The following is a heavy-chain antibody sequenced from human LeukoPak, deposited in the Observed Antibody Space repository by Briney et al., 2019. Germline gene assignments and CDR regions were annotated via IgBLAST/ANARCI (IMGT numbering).Heavy chain of an antibody. J-gene: IGHJ4*02. D-gene: IGHD2-21*02. CDR1: GGSISSSSYY. V-gene: IGHV4-39*01. CDR2: VYYSGST. CDR3: ARRVVTAKQYYFDY. Sequence: KPSETLSLTCTVSGGSISSSSYYWGWIRQPPGKGLDWIGNVYYSGSTYYNPSLKSRVTISVDTSKNQFSLKLSSVTAADTAVYYCARRVVTAKQYYFDYWGQGTLVTVSS.